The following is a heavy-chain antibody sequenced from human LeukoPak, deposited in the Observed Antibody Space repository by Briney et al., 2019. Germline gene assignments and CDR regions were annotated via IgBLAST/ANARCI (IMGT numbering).Heavy chain of an antibody. CDR3: ARYGYYDFWSGTFDAFDI. J-gene: IGHJ3*02. CDR1: GGSISSYY. V-gene: IGHV4-59*01. D-gene: IGHD3-3*01. CDR2: IYYSGST. Sequence: PSETLSLTCTVSGGSISSYYWSWIRQPPGKGLEWSGYIYYSGSTNYNPSLKGRVTISVDTSKNQFSLKLSSVTAADTAVYYCARYGYYDFWSGTFDAFDICVQGTKVTVSS.